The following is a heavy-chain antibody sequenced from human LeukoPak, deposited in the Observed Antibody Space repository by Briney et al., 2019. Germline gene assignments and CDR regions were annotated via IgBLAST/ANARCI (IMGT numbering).Heavy chain of an antibody. CDR1: GGSFSGFY. Sequence: SETLSLTCAVHGGSFSGFYRTWMRQSPGKGPEWIGEIHHSRGTNYNPSLNSRVTISEDTSKNQFSLTLNSVTAADTAVYFCARGLGESYPDYWGQGTLVTVSS. J-gene: IGHJ4*02. CDR2: IHHSRGT. D-gene: IGHD1-26*01. CDR3: ARGLGESYPDY. V-gene: IGHV4-34*01.